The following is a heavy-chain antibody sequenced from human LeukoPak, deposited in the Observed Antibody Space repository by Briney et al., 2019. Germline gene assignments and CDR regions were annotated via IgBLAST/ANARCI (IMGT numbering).Heavy chain of an antibody. CDR2: ISGSGGST. V-gene: IGHV3-23*01. J-gene: IGHJ6*02. D-gene: IGHD3-3*01. Sequence: GGSLRLSCAASGFTFSSYAMSWVRQAPGKGLEWVSAISGSGGSTYYADSVKGRFTIYRENSKNTLYLKMNSLRAEDTAVYYCAKVGMTIFGVVTAYGMDVWGQGTTVTVSS. CDR1: GFTFSSYA. CDR3: AKVGMTIFGVVTAYGMDV.